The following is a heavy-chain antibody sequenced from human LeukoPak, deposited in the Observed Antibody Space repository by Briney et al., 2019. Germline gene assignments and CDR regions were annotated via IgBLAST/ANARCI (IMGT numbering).Heavy chain of an antibody. Sequence: PGGSLRLSCAASGFTLSSYAMSWVRQAPGKGLEWVSTIRGSGGSTYYADSVKGRFTISRDNSNNTLYLQMNSLRAEDTALYYCAPPEYYPYDYWGQGTLVTVSS. CDR2: IRGSGGST. V-gene: IGHV3-23*01. J-gene: IGHJ4*02. D-gene: IGHD3-10*01. CDR3: APPEYYPYDY. CDR1: GFTLSSYA.